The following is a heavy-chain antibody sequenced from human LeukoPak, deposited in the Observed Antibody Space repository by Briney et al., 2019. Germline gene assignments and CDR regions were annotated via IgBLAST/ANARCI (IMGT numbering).Heavy chain of an antibody. CDR2: INEDGSEI. J-gene: IGHJ5*02. V-gene: IGHV3-7*04. CDR3: VRAYHPGGWFDP. D-gene: IGHD2-21*01. Sequence: GRSLRLSCAASGFTFSSYAMHWVRQAPGKGLEWVASINEDGSEIHYVDSVKGRFTISRDNAKDSLYLQMNSLTAEDTAMYYCVRAYHPGGWFDPWGQGTLVTVSS. CDR1: GFTFSSYA.